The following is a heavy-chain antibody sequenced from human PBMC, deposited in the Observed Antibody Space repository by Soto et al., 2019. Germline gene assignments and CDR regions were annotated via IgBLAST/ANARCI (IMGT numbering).Heavy chain of an antibody. J-gene: IGHJ6*02. Sequence: SETLSLTCTVSGGPVSSGSYYWSWIRQPPGKGLEWIGYIYYSGSTNYNPSLKSRVTISVDTSKNQFSLKLSSVTAADTAVYYCARVFPYYYDSSGYYYVPRYYYYGMDVWGQGTTVTVSS. CDR3: ARVFPYYYDSSGYYYVPRYYYYGMDV. D-gene: IGHD3-22*01. V-gene: IGHV4-61*01. CDR1: GGPVSSGSYY. CDR2: IYYSGST.